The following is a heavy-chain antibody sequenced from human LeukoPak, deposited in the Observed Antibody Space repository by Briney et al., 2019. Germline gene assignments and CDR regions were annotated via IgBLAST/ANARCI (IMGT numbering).Heavy chain of an antibody. V-gene: IGHV3-21*01. CDR3: AREATQLGWFDP. J-gene: IGHJ5*02. CDR1: GFTFSSYS. Sequence: GGSLRLSCAASGFTFSSYSMNWVRQAPGKGLEWVSSISSSSSYIYYADSVKGRFTISRDNAKNSLYLRMDSLRAEDTAVYYCAREATQLGWFDPWGQGTLVTVSS. CDR2: ISSSSSYI. D-gene: IGHD2-2*01.